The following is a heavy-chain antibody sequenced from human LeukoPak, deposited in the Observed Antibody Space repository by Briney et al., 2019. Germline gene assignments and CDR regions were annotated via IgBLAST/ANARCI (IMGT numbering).Heavy chain of an antibody. D-gene: IGHD4-23*01. J-gene: IGHJ4*02. CDR2: IYTSGST. Sequence: PSETLSLTCTVSGDSISNLNYYWSWIRQPAGKGLEWIGRIYTSGSTNYNPSLKSRVTMSVDTSKNQFSLKLSSVTAADTAVYYCARDLTTVGLRYFDYWGQGTLVTVSS. CDR3: ARDLTTVGLRYFDY. CDR1: GDSISNLNYY. V-gene: IGHV4-61*02.